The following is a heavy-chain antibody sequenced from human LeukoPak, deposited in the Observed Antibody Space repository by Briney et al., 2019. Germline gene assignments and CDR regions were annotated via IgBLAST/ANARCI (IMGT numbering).Heavy chain of an antibody. V-gene: IGHV4-4*07. CDR1: GGSISSYY. D-gene: IGHD6-13*01. J-gene: IGHJ3*01. CDR2: IYFTGTT. CDR3: ARGSSSSWYSFDF. Sequence: SETLSLTCSVSGGSISSYYWSWIRQPAGKGLEWIGRIYFTGTTNYNPSLQSRVTMSVDTSKYQFSLELSSVTVADTAVYYCARGSSSSWYSFDFWGQGTVVTVSS.